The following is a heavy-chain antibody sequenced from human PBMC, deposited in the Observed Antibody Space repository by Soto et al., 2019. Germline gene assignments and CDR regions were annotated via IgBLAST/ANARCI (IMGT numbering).Heavy chain of an antibody. D-gene: IGHD3-10*01. CDR3: ARYYYGSGRNLDY. CDR1: GLTFSSYW. V-gene: IGHV3-7*01. Sequence: GGSLRLSCAASGLTFSSYWMSWVRQAPGKGLEWVANIKQDGSQTYYLDSVRGRFTISRDNAKNSLYLQMNSLRAEDTAFYYCARYYYGSGRNLDYWGQGTLVTVSS. CDR2: IKQDGSQT. J-gene: IGHJ4*02.